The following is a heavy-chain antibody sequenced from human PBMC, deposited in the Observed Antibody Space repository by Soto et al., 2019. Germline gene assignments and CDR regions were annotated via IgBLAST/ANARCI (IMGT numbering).Heavy chain of an antibody. J-gene: IGHJ4*02. CDR1: GGSINTFY. CDR3: AREGSYSAYNFAHGIQLWSFDF. Sequence: PSETLSLTCTVSGGSINTFYWSWVRQPAGKGLEWIGRIFSSGSTNFNPSLESRVDMSVDTSKNHFSLNLSSVTAADMAVYYCAREGSYSAYNFAHGIQLWSFDFWGQGALVTVSS. V-gene: IGHV4-4*07. D-gene: IGHD5-12*01. CDR2: IFSSGST.